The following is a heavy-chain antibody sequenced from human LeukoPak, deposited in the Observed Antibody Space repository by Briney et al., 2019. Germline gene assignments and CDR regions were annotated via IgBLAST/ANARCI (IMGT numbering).Heavy chain of an antibody. CDR3: ARDGIFDY. Sequence: SVKVSCKASGGTFSSYAISWVRQAPGQGLEWMGGIIPIFGTANYAQKLQGRVTMTTDTSTSTAYMELRSLRSDDTAVYYCARDGIFDYWGQGTLVTVSS. CDR2: IIPIFGTA. V-gene: IGHV1-69*05. CDR1: GGTFSSYA. J-gene: IGHJ4*02.